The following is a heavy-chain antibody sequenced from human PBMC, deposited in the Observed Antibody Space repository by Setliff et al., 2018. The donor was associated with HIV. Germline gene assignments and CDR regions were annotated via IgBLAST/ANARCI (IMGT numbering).Heavy chain of an antibody. J-gene: IGHJ5*02. CDR1: GGSLSASY. Sequence: SETLSLTCAVHGGSLSASYWTWIRQAPGKGLEWIGEINHSGSTNYSPSLKSRVTISVDTSKDQFSLKLSSVSAADTAVFHCARGFTIFGVGFSADPTGNWFDPWGQGTLVTVSS. CDR2: INHSGST. D-gene: IGHD3-3*01. V-gene: IGHV4-34*01. CDR3: ARGFTIFGVGFSADPTGNWFDP.